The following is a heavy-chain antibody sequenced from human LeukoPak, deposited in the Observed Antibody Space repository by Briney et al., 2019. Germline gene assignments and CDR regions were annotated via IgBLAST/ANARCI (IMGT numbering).Heavy chain of an antibody. Sequence: ASVNVSCKASGYTFTRYYMHWVPQAPGQRPEWLGWINPNSGGTNYDQEFPGTVTMTRDTTTSTSYMELSRLRSDDPAVYYCAILWLDSEFIGVDYWGQGTLVTVSS. CDR3: AILWLDSEFIGVDY. J-gene: IGHJ4*02. V-gene: IGHV1-2*02. CDR1: GYTFTRYY. D-gene: IGHD3-10*01. CDR2: INPNSGGT.